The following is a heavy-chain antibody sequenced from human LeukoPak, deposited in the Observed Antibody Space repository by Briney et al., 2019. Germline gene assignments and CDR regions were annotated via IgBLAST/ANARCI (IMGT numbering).Heavy chain of an antibody. J-gene: IGHJ4*02. D-gene: IGHD6-13*01. CDR3: ARLGAAAGIDY. CDR2: IYLGDSET. CDR1: GYSLTSYW. Sequence: GESLKISCKGSGYSLTSYWIGWVRQMPGKGLEWMGIIYLGDSETRYSPSFQGHVTISADKSISTAYLQWSSLKASDTAMYYCARLGAAAGIDYWGQGTLVTVSS. V-gene: IGHV5-51*01.